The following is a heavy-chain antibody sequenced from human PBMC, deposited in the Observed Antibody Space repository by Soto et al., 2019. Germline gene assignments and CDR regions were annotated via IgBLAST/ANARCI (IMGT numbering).Heavy chain of an antibody. CDR2: MNPNSGNT. J-gene: IGHJ5*02. V-gene: IGHV1-8*01. CDR3: AGGRLGIAARRNNWFDP. Sequence: QVQLVQSGAEVKKPGASVKVSCKASGYTFTSYDINWVRQATGQGLEWMGWMNPNSGNTGYAQKFKGRVTMTRNTSISTAYMELSSLRSEDTALYYCAGGRLGIAARRNNWFDPWGQGTLVTVSS. CDR1: GYTFTSYD. D-gene: IGHD6-6*01.